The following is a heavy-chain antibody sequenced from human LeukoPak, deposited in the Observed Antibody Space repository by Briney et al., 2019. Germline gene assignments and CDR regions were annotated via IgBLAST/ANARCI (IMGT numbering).Heavy chain of an antibody. V-gene: IGHV4-61*08. Sequence: SETLSLTCAVSGGSISSGGYYWSWIRQPPGKGLEWIGYIYYSGSTNYNPSLKSRVTISVDTSKNQFSLKLSSVTAADTAVYYCARARSSTSDNWFDPWGQGTLVTVSS. J-gene: IGHJ5*02. CDR3: ARARSSTSDNWFDP. CDR2: IYYSGST. D-gene: IGHD2-2*01. CDR1: GGSISSGGYY.